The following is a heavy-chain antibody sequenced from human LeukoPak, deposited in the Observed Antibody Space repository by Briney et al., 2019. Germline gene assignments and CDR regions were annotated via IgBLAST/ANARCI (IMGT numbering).Heavy chain of an antibody. J-gene: IGHJ6*02. Sequence: PGRSLRLSCAASGFTFSNHAIHWVRQAPGKGLEWVAVISYDGSNKYYTDSVKGRFAISRDRSKNTLYLQMDGLRAEDTAVYYCARDLNSHGLYYGMDVWGQGTTVTVSS. CDR2: ISYDGSNK. CDR3: ARDLNSHGLYYGMDV. CDR1: GFTFSNHA. D-gene: IGHD5-18*01. V-gene: IGHV3-30*09.